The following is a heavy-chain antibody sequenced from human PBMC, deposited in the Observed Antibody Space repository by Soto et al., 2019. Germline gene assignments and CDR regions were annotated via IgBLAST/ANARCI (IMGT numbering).Heavy chain of an antibody. J-gene: IGHJ5*02. CDR3: ARAGINWFDP. Sequence: VASVKVSCKASGYTFTSYYMHWVRQAPGQGLEWMGIINPSGGSTDYPDKFQGRVTLTSDTSTNTVYMELRNLRSDDTAVYYCARAGINWFDPWGQGTLVTVSS. CDR1: GYTFTSYY. CDR2: INPSGGST. V-gene: IGHV1-46*01.